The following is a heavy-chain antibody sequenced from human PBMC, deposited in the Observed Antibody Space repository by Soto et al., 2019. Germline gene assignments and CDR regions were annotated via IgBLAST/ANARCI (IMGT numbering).Heavy chain of an antibody. J-gene: IGHJ5*02. D-gene: IGHD3-10*01. V-gene: IGHV4-34*01. CDR3: ARGFTYFTYYYGSGSYNWFDP. CDR2: INHSGST. Sequence: QVQLQQWGAGLLKPSETLSLTCAVYGGSFSGYYWSWIRQPPGKGLEWIGEINHSGSTNYNPSLTSRVTISVDTSKNQFSLKLSSVTAADTAVYYCARGFTYFTYYYGSGSYNWFDPWGQGTLVTVSS. CDR1: GGSFSGYY.